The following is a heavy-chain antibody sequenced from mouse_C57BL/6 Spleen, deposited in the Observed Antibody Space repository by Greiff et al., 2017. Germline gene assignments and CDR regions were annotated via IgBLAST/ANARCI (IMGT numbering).Heavy chain of an antibody. V-gene: IGHV1-55*01. D-gene: IGHD2-4*01. CDR1: GYTFTSYW. CDR3: ARSYYDYDPWFAY. J-gene: IGHJ3*01. Sequence: LVESGAELVKPGASVKMSCKASGYTFTSYWITWVKQRPGQGLEWIGDIYPGSGSTNYNEKFKSKATLTVDTSSSTAYMQLSSLTSEDSAVYYCARSYYDYDPWFAYWGQGTLVTVSA. CDR2: IYPGSGST.